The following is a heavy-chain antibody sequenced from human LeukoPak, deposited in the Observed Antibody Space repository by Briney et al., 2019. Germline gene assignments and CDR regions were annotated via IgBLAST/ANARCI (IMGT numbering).Heavy chain of an antibody. CDR1: GFTFSSYA. CDR3: ARKVGLGRYYGMDV. V-gene: IGHV3-23*01. J-gene: IGHJ6*02. CDR2: ISGSGGST. Sequence: GGSLRLSCAASGFTFSSYAMSWVRQAPGKGLEWVSAISGSGGSTYYADSVKGRFTISRDNSKNTLYLQMNSLRAEDTAVYYCARKVGLGRYYGMDVWGQGTTVTVSS.